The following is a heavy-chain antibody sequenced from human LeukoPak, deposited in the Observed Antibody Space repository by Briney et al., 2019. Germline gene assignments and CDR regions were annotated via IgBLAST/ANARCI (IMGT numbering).Heavy chain of an antibody. CDR3: ARGVVVPAACDY. CDR1: GGSISSGGYY. J-gene: IGHJ4*02. Sequence: SETLSLTCTVSGGSISSGGYYWSWIRQPPGKGLEWIGYIYHSGSTYYNPSLKSRVTISVDRSKNQFSLRLSSVTAADTAVYYCARGVVVPAACDYWGQGTLVTVSS. CDR2: IYHSGST. V-gene: IGHV4-30-2*01. D-gene: IGHD2-2*01.